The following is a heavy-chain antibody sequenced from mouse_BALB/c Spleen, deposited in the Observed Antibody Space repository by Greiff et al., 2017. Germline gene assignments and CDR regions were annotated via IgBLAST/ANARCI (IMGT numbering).Heavy chain of an antibody. CDR1: GYAFSSSW. CDR3: AREYGNYWYFDV. J-gene: IGHJ1*01. Sequence: VQLQQSGPELVKPGASVKISCKASGYAFSSSWMNWVKQRPGQGLVWIGRIYPGDGDTNYNGKFKGKATLTADKSSSTAYMQLSSLTSVDSAVYFCAREYGNYWYFDVWGAGTTVTVSS. CDR2: IYPGDGDT. D-gene: IGHD2-10*02. V-gene: IGHV1-82*01.